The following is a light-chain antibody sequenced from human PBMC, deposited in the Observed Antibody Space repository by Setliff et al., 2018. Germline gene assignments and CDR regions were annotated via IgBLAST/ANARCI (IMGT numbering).Light chain of an antibody. CDR2: SVN. V-gene: IGLV2-14*03. J-gene: IGLJ2*01. Sequence: QSVLTQPASVSGSPAQSITISCTGTSSDIGRYDFVSWYQHPPGKAPQLLIFSVNNRPSQISDRFSASKSGDTASLTISGLQAEDEAVYYCCSYTPTMGVVLGGGTKVTVL. CDR3: CSYTPTMGVV. CDR1: SSDIGRYDF.